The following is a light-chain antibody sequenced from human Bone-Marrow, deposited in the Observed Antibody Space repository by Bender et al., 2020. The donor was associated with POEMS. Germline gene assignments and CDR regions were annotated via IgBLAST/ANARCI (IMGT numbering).Light chain of an antibody. CDR3: SSYSSSSTLV. Sequence: QSVLTQPPSASGTPGQRVTISCSGSSSNIGSNYVYWYQQLPGTAPKLLIYRHTQRPSGVPDRFSGSKSGNTASLTISGLQAEDEADYYCSSYSSSSTLVFGPGTNVTVL. J-gene: IGLJ1*01. CDR2: RHT. V-gene: IGLV1-47*01. CDR1: SSNIGSNY.